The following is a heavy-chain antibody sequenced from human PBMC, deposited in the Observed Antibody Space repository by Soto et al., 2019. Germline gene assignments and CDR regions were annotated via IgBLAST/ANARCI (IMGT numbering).Heavy chain of an antibody. V-gene: IGHV3-7*01. Sequence: HPGGSLRLSCAASGSTFSSYWMSWVRQAPGKGLEWVANIKQDGSEKYYVDSVKGRFTISRDNAKNSLYLQMNSLRAEDTAVYYCARGAGAFDIWGQGTMVTVSS. CDR3: ARGAGAFDI. CDR2: IKQDGSEK. CDR1: GSTFSSYW. J-gene: IGHJ3*02.